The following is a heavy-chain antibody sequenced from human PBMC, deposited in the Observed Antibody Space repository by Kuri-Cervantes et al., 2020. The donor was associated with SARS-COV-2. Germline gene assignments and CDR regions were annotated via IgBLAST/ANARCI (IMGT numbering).Heavy chain of an antibody. J-gene: IGHJ4*02. D-gene: IGHD4-23*01. CDR2: IRSKANSYAT. Sequence: GGSLRLSCAASGFTFSGSAMHWVRQASGKGLEWVGRIRSKANSYATAYAASVKGRFTISRDDSKNTAYLQMNSLKTEDTAVYYCAKNRRTVAAPFDYWGQGTLVTVSS. CDR3: AKNRRTVAAPFDY. V-gene: IGHV3-73*01. CDR1: GFTFSGSA.